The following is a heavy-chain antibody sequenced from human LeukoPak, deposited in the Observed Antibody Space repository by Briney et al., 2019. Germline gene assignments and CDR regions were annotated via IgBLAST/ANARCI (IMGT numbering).Heavy chain of an antibody. J-gene: IGHJ4*02. Sequence: ASVKVSCKASGYTFTSYYLYWVRQAPGQGLEWMGVINPSGGSTTSAQKFQGRVTMTRDTSTSTVYMELRSLRSEDAAVYYCARGPGPADDGGGYCFDYWGQGTLVTVSS. CDR1: GYTFTSYY. V-gene: IGHV1-46*01. CDR2: INPSGGST. CDR3: ARGPGPADDGGGYCFDY. D-gene: IGHD3-22*01.